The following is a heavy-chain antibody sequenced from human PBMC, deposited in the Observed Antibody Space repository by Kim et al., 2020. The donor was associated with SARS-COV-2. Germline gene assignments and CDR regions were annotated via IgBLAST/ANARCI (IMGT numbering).Heavy chain of an antibody. J-gene: IGHJ3*02. CDR1: GFTFDDYA. CDR2: ISWNSGSI. V-gene: IGHV3-9*01. D-gene: IGHD1-26*01. CDR3: AKDSAGELLPGRDAFDI. Sequence: GGSLRLSCAASGFTFDDYAMHWVRQAPGKGLEWVSGISWNSGSIGYADSVKGRFTISRDNAKNSLYLQMNSLRAEDTALYYCAKDSAGELLPGRDAFDIWGQGTMVTVSS.